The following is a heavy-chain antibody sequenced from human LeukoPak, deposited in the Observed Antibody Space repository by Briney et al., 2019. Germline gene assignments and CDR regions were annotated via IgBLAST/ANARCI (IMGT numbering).Heavy chain of an antibody. J-gene: IGHJ4*02. V-gene: IGHV3-7*02. CDR1: GFIFSSYW. Sequence: GGSLRLSCAASGFIFSSYWMTWVRQAPGKGLEWVANIKQDGSEKYYVDSVKGRFTISRDNARNSLYLQMNSLRAEDTAIYYCARVEAGYWGQGSLVTVSS. CDR2: IKQDGSEK. CDR3: ARVEAGY.